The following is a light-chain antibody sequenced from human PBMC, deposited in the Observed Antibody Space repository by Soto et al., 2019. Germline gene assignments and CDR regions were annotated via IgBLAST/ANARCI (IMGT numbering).Light chain of an antibody. J-gene: IGLJ1*01. Sequence: QSVLTQPRSVSGSPGQSVTISCTGTSSDVGGYNYVSWYQQHPGKAHKLMIYDVSKRPSGVPDRFSGSKSGNTASLTISGLQAEDDDDYYCCSYAGSYTYFFGTGTKVTVL. V-gene: IGLV2-11*01. CDR2: DVS. CDR3: CSYAGSYTYF. CDR1: SSDVGGYNY.